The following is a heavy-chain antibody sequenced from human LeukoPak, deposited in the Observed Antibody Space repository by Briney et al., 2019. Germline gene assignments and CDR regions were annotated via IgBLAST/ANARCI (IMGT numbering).Heavy chain of an antibody. CDR3: TRAFDTSDYYPGS. Sequence: GGSLRLSCAASGFTFSGSAMHWVRQASGKGLQWVGRIRNKVNSYATAYSASVKGRFTISRDDSKNTTYLQMNSLKTEDTAAYYCTRAFDTSDYYPGSWGQGTLVTVSS. CDR2: IRNKVNSYAT. CDR1: GFTFSGSA. V-gene: IGHV3-73*01. D-gene: IGHD3-22*01. J-gene: IGHJ5*02.